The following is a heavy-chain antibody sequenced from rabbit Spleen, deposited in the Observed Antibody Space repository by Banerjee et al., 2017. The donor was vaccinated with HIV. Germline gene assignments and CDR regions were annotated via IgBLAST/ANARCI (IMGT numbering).Heavy chain of an antibody. CDR3: ARDSATSFSTYGMDL. CDR2: IYGGSSGFT. V-gene: IGHV1S45*01. J-gene: IGHJ6*01. D-gene: IGHD1-1*01. Sequence: QEQLVESGGDLVQPGGSLKLSCTASGFSFSSTYWICWVRQAPGKGLEWIACIYGGSSGFTYFATWAKGRFAISKTSSTTVTLQMTRLTAADTATYFCARDSATSFSTYGMDLWGPGTLVTVS. CDR1: GFSFSSTYW.